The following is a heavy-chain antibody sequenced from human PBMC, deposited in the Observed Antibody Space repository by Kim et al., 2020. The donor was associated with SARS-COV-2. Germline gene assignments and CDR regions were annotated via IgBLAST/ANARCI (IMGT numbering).Heavy chain of an antibody. CDR1: GYTFTCCA. D-gene: IGHD6-19*01. J-gene: IGHJ4*02. CDR2: INPGNGDT. Sequence: ASVKVSCKASGYTFTCCAMHGVRQAPGQRLEWMGWINPGNGDTKYSQKFQGRVTITRDTSATTVYMDLTSLRSEDTAGDYCATRPGLAVAGLDFWGQGTLVTVSS. V-gene: IGHV1-3*01. CDR3: ATRPGLAVAGLDF.